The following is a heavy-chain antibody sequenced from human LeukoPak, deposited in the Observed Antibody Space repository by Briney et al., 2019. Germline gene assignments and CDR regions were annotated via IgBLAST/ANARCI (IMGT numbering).Heavy chain of an antibody. CDR1: GYTLTELS. CDR3: ATILDYGDYRPLDY. CDR2: FDPEDGET. Sequence: GASVKVSCKVSGYTLTELSMHWVRQAPGKGLEWMGGFDPEDGETIYAQKFQGRVTMTEDTSTDTAYMELSGLRSEDTAVYYCATILDYGDYRPLDYWGQGTLVTVSS. J-gene: IGHJ4*02. V-gene: IGHV1-24*01. D-gene: IGHD4-17*01.